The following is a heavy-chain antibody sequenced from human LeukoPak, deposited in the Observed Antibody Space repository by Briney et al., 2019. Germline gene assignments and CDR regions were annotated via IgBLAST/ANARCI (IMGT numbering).Heavy chain of an antibody. D-gene: IGHD4-11*01. CDR1: GFTFSTYV. J-gene: IGHJ6*03. Sequence: GGSLRLSCAASGFTFSTYVVHWDRQAPGKGLEWVALISSDGKNELYSNSVKGRFSISRDTSENALYLQMNRLRPEDTATYFCARQGGSLNYHFNYLDVWGRGTTVTVSS. V-gene: IGHV3-30*10. CDR2: ISSDGKNE. CDR3: ARQGGSLNYHFNYLDV.